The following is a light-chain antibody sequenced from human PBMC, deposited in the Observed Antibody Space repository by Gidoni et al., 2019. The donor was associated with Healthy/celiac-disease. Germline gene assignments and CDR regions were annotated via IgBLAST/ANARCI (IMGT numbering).Light chain of an antibody. V-gene: IGKV1-39*01. Sequence: DLQMTQSPSSLSASVGDRVTITCRASQSISSYLNWYQQKPGKAPKLLIYAASSLQSGVQSRFSGSGSGTDFTLTISSLQPEDFATYYCQQSYSTPWTFGQGTKVEIK. CDR1: QSISSY. CDR3: QQSYSTPWT. J-gene: IGKJ1*01. CDR2: AAS.